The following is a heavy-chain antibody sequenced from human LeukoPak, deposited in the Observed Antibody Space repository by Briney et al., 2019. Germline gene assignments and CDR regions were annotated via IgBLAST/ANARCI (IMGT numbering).Heavy chain of an antibody. CDR1: GFTFRSSA. D-gene: IGHD3-10*01. CDR2: ISGSGGST. Sequence: GGSLRLSCAASGFTFRSSAMSWVRQAPGKGLEWVSAISGSGGSTYYADSVKGWFTISRDNSKDTLYLQMNSLRAEDTAVYYCAKDKGFGDAFDIWGQGTMVTVSS. J-gene: IGHJ3*02. V-gene: IGHV3-23*01. CDR3: AKDKGFGDAFDI.